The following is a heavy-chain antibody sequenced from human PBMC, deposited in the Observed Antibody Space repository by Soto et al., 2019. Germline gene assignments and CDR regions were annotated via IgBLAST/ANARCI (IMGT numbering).Heavy chain of an antibody. CDR2: IYYSGST. Sequence: SETLSLTCIVSGGSISSGGYYWSWIRQHPGKGLEWIGYIYYSGSTYYNPSLKSRVTISVDTSKNQFSLKLSSVTAADTAVYYCARGSGGSYSTYNFDYWGQGTLVTVSS. CDR3: ARGSGGSYSTYNFDY. CDR1: GGSISSGGYY. V-gene: IGHV4-31*03. J-gene: IGHJ4*02. D-gene: IGHD2-15*01.